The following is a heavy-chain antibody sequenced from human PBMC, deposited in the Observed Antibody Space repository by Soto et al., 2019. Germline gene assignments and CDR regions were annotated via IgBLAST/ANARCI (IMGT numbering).Heavy chain of an antibody. D-gene: IGHD2-15*01. CDR3: AKDPYCSGGSCYAGLFDY. V-gene: IGHV3-23*01. J-gene: IGHJ4*02. CDR2: ISGSGGST. CDR1: GFTFSSYA. Sequence: EVQLLESGGGLVQPGGSLRLSCAASGFTFSSYAMSWVRQAPGKGLEWVSAISGSGGSTYYADSVKGRFTISRDNSKNTLYRQMNSLRAEETAVYYCAKDPYCSGGSCYAGLFDYWGQGTLVTVSS.